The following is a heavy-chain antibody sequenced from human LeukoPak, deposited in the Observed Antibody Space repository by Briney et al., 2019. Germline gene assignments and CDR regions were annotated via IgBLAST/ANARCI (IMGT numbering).Heavy chain of an antibody. V-gene: IGHV1-18*01. Sequence: GASVKVSCKASGYTFTSYGISWVRQAPGQGLEWMGWISAYNGNTNYAQKLQGRVTMTTDTSTSTAYMELRSLRSDDTAVYYCARDKKVYDFWSGYTYYFGYWGQGTLVTVSS. CDR2: ISAYNGNT. J-gene: IGHJ4*02. CDR3: ARDKKVYDFWSGYTYYFGY. CDR1: GYTFTSYG. D-gene: IGHD3-3*01.